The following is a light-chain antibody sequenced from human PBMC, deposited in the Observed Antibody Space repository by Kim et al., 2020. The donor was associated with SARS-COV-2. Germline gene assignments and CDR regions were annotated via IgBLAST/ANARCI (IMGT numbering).Light chain of an antibody. CDR2: AAI. J-gene: IGKJ4*01. Sequence: SPGETATLACRASQSVSSNFAWYQQRPGQAPRLLIYAAITRATGVPARFSGSGSGRKFTLTISGLQSEDFAVYYCQQYNDWPPLTFGGGTKVEIK. CDR1: QSVSSN. CDR3: QQYNDWPPLT. V-gene: IGKV3-15*01.